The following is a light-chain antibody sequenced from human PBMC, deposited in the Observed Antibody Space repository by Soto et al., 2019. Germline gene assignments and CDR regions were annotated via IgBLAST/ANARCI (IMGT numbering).Light chain of an antibody. V-gene: IGKV3-20*01. Sequence: EIVLTQSPGTLSLSPGESVTLSCRASQSVGSNYLAWYQQKPGQAPRLLIYGASNRATGIPDRFSGSGSGTDFTLTINRLEPEDFAVYYCQEYGSSRTFGQGTKVDIK. J-gene: IGKJ1*01. CDR3: QEYGSSRT. CDR1: QSVGSNY. CDR2: GAS.